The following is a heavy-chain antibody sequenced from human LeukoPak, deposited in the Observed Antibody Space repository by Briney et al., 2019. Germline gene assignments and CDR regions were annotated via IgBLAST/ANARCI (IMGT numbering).Heavy chain of an antibody. Sequence: GGSLRLSCAASGFIVSTNYMSWVRQAPGKGLEWVSVLYSGGTTYYADSVKGRFIISRDNSKNTLYLQMNSLRAEDTAVYYCAMDSSWLPLKFDYWGQGTLVTVST. D-gene: IGHD5-24*01. J-gene: IGHJ4*02. CDR1: GFIVSTNY. V-gene: IGHV3-66*01. CDR2: LYSGGTT. CDR3: AMDSSWLPLKFDY.